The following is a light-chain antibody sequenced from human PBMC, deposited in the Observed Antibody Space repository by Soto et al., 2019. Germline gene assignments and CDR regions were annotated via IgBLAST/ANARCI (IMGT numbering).Light chain of an antibody. CDR2: DVT. J-gene: IGLJ1*01. CDR1: SSDVGGYNY. Sequence: QSALAQPASVSGSPGQSITISCTGTSSDVGGYNYVSWYQQHPGKAPKLVIYDVTNRPSGVSNRFSGSKSGNAASLTISGLQAADEADYYCSSYTSSSTPYVFGTGTKVTVL. V-gene: IGLV2-14*03. CDR3: SSYTSSSTPYV.